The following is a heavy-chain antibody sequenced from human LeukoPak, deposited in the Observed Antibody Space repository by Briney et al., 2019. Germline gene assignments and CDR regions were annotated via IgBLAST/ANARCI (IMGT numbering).Heavy chain of an antibody. V-gene: IGHV5-51*01. D-gene: IGHD5-12*01. CDR2: IYPGDSDT. CDR3: AGYIVYGRRPYPFDY. CDR1: GYSFTSYW. Sequence: GESLKISCKGSGYSFTSYWIGWVRQMPGKGLEWMGIIYPGDSDTRYSPSFQGQVTISADKSISTAYLQWSSLKASDTAMYYCAGYIVYGRRPYPFDYWGQGTLVTVSS. J-gene: IGHJ4*02.